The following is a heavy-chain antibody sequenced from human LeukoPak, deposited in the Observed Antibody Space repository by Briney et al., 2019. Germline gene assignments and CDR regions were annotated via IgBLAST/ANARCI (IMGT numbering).Heavy chain of an antibody. D-gene: IGHD6-6*01. CDR3: ARGPNSNWSGLDF. CDR1: NFAFSSYS. Sequence: GGSLRLSCAASNFAFSSYSMHWVRQAPGKGLEWVAVISYDESNIYYAASVKGRFTVSRDNAKNTPYLQVNNLRAEDTAVYYCARGPNSNWSGLDFWGQGTLLTVSS. CDR2: ISYDESNI. J-gene: IGHJ4*02. V-gene: IGHV3-30*04.